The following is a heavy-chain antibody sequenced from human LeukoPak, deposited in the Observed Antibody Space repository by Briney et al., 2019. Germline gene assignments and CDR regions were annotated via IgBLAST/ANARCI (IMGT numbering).Heavy chain of an antibody. CDR3: TRSSDMDTLDLSY. CDR1: GFRLSSYW. V-gene: IGHV5-51*01. Sequence: GESLKISCKGSGFRLSSYWIGWVRQMPGKGLEWMGFIYPGDSDTRYSPSFQGQVAISADKSISTAYLKWSSLKASDSAKYYCTRSSDMDTLDLSYWGQGTLVTVSS. CDR2: IYPGDSDT. D-gene: IGHD5-18*01. J-gene: IGHJ4*02.